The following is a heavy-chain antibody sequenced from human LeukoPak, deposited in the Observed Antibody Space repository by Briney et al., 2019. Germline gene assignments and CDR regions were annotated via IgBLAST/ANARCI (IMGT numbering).Heavy chain of an antibody. Sequence: GTSLRLSCAASGFTFSSYGMHWVRQAPGKGLEWVAVIWYDGSNKYYADSVKGRFTISRDNSKNTLYLQMNSLRAEDTAVYYCARDKWSYDSSPDVYDIRGQGTMVTVSS. D-gene: IGHD3-22*01. CDR3: ARDKWSYDSSPDVYDI. J-gene: IGHJ3*02. V-gene: IGHV3-33*01. CDR1: GFTFSSYG. CDR2: IWYDGSNK.